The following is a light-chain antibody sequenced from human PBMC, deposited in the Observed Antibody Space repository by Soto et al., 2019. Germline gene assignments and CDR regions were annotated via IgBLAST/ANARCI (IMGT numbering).Light chain of an antibody. V-gene: IGKV1-39*01. J-gene: IGKJ3*01. CDR1: QSIGRW. Sequence: DIQMTQSPSTLSASVGDTVTFTCRASQSIGRWLAWYQQKPGKAPKLLIYAASTLQSGVPSRFSASGSETDFTLTISSLQPEDFATYYCQQSYTTLFTFGPGTKVDIK. CDR3: QQSYTTLFT. CDR2: AAS.